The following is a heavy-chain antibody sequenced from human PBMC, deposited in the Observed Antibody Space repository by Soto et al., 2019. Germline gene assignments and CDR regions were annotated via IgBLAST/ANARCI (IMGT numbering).Heavy chain of an antibody. D-gene: IGHD1-20*01. J-gene: IGHJ4*02. Sequence: EVQLVESGGGLVQPGGSLRLSCAASGFTFSSYSMNWVRQAPGKGLEWVSYISSSSSTIYYADSVKGRFTISRDNAKNPLDLQMHSRRDEDTAVYYCATRRGITGPQDSWGQGTLVTVSS. CDR3: ATRRGITGPQDS. CDR1: GFTFSSYS. V-gene: IGHV3-48*02. CDR2: ISSSSSTI.